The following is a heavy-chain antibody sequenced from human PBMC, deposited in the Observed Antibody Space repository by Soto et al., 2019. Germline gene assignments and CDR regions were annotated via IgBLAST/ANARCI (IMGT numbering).Heavy chain of an antibody. J-gene: IGHJ5*02. CDR1: GYTFTSYG. Sequence: ASVKVSCKASGYTFTSYGISWVRQAPGQALEWMGWIRAYNGNTNYAQKLPGGVTMTTDTSTSTAYMELRSLRSDDTAVYYCARDYYDSSGYYFWPRGNWFDPWGQGTLVTVSS. CDR2: IRAYNGNT. D-gene: IGHD3-22*01. CDR3: ARDYYDSSGYYFWPRGNWFDP. V-gene: IGHV1-18*04.